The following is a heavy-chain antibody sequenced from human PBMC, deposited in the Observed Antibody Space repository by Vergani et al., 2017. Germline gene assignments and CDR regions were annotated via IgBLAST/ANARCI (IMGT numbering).Heavy chain of an antibody. CDR3: ARHTTYTDS. V-gene: IGHV5-51*01. J-gene: IGHJ4*02. D-gene: IGHD1-1*01. CDR1: EYSFGNYW. Sequence: EVELVQSGPEMRKPGESLKISCKGSEYSFGNYWIGWVRQMPGKGLEWMGIIYPADSDTRYSPSYQGQVTISADQSISTAFLQGDSLKASDTALYYCARHTTYTDSWGQGTLVTVSS. CDR2: IYPADSDT.